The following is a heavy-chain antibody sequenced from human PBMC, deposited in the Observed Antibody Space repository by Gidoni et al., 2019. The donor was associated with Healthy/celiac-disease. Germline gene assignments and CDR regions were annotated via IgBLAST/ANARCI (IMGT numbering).Heavy chain of an antibody. CDR3: ARVRPNDFWSGYYPNYFDY. CDR2: IYYSGST. D-gene: IGHD3-3*01. Sequence: QVQLQESGPGLVKPSETLSLTCTVSGGSISSYYWSWIRQPPGKGLEWIGYIYYSGSTNYNPSLKSRVTISVDTSKNQFSLKLSSVTAADTAVYYCARVRPNDFWSGYYPNYFDYWGQGTLVTVSS. J-gene: IGHJ4*02. V-gene: IGHV4-59*01. CDR1: GGSISSYY.